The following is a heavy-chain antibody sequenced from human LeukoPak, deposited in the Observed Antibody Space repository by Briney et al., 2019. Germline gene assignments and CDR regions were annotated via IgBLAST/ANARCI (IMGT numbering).Heavy chain of an antibody. CDR2: ISYSGIT. CDR3: AEGGYGDYGDEVDC. Sequence: SETLSLTCTVSGGSLSSSYWSWMRQPPGKGLKWIGYISYSGITNYYPSLKGRVSISIDMSKNQFSLKLSSVTGADTAVYYYAEGGYGDYGDEVDCLGQGTLVTVSS. J-gene: IGHJ4*02. D-gene: IGHD4-17*01. CDR1: GGSLSSSY. V-gene: IGHV4-59*01.